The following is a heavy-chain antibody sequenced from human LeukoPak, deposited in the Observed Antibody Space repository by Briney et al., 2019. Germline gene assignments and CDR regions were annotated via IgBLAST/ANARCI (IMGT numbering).Heavy chain of an antibody. D-gene: IGHD3-3*01. CDR3: ARHEFLEWLLYRLNWFDP. V-gene: IGHV4-39*01. CDR2: IYYSGST. CDR1: GGSISSSSYY. Sequence: SETLYLTCTVSGGSISSSSYYWGWFRQPPGKGLEWIGSIYYSGSTYYNASLKSRVTISVDTSKNQFSLKLSSVTAADTAVYYCARHEFLEWLLYRLNWFDPWGQGTLVTVSS. J-gene: IGHJ5*02.